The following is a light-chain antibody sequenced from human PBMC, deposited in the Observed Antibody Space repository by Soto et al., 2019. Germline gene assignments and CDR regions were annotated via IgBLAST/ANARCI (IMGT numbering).Light chain of an antibody. V-gene: IGKV3-15*01. Sequence: EIVMTQSPGTLSVSPGERATLSCRASQSLYSNLAWYQQTPGQAPRLLIYDASTRATGLPARFSGSGSGTEFTLTISSLQSEDYVVYYCQQYNEWPYTFGQGTKLEI. J-gene: IGKJ2*01. CDR3: QQYNEWPYT. CDR1: QSLYSN. CDR2: DAS.